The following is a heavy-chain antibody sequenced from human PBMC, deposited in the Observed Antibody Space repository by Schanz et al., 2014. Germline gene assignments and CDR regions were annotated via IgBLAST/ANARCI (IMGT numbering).Heavy chain of an antibody. CDR1: GFTFSSYA. J-gene: IGHJ4*02. CDR3: ARKVVATIGGYYDN. CDR2: ISGSGGST. Sequence: EVQLVESGGGWVQHGGSLRLSCAASGFTFSSYAMSWVRQAPGKGLEWVSAISGSGGSTYYADSVKGRFTISRDNAKNTLYLQMNSLRAEDTAVYYCARKVVATIGGYYDNWGQGTLVSVSS. D-gene: IGHD5-12*01. V-gene: IGHV3-23*04.